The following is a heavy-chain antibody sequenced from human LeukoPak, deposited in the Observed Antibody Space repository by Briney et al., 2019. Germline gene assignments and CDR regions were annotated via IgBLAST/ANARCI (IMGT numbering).Heavy chain of an antibody. CDR1: GFTFSSYS. Sequence: GGSLRLSCAASGFTFSSYSMNWVRQAPGKGLEWVSYISSSSSTIYYADSVKGRFTISRDNAKYSLYLQMNSLRDEDTAVYYCARDLPRRTNYYYYGMDVWGQGTTVTVSS. J-gene: IGHJ6*02. V-gene: IGHV3-48*02. CDR3: ARDLPRRTNYYYYGMDV. CDR2: ISSSSSTI.